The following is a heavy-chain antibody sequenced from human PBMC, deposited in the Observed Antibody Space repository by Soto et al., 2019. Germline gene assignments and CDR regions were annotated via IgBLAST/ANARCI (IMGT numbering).Heavy chain of an antibody. D-gene: IGHD3-10*01. V-gene: IGHV4-59*08. CDR3: ASRWGGTFDI. J-gene: IGHJ3*02. Sequence: QVQLQESGPGLVKPSETLSLTCTVSGGSISSYYWSWIRQPPGKGLEWIGYIYYSGSTNYNPSLQGRVTLAVDTSKIQLSLRLNSVTAADTAVYYCASRWGGTFDIWGQGTMVPVSS. CDR2: IYYSGST. CDR1: GGSISSYY.